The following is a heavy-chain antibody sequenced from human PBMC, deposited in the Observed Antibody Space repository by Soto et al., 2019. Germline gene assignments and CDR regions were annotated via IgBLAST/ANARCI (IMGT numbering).Heavy chain of an antibody. CDR3: ARNWDNSSLGGIYFFDS. J-gene: IGHJ4*02. Sequence: GGSLRLSCAASGFTFSSYGMHWVRQAPGKGLEWVAVISYDGSNKYYADSVKGRFTISRDNSKNTLYLQWRSLKASDTAMYYCARNWDNSSLGGIYFFDSWGQGTLVTVSS. D-gene: IGHD6-13*01. CDR2: ISYDGSNK. V-gene: IGHV3-30*03. CDR1: GFTFSSYG.